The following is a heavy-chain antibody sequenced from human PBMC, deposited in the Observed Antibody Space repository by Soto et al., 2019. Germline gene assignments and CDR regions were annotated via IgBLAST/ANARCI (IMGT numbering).Heavy chain of an antibody. CDR3: AKRSSSSTFDY. D-gene: IGHD6-6*01. Sequence: PGGSLRLSCAASGFTFSDYTMNWVRQAPGKGLEWVSSISRSGSDDSTYYADSVKGRFTISRDNSKNTPYLQMNSLRAEDTAVYYCAKRSSSSTFDYWGQGTLVTVSS. CDR2: ISRSGSDDST. V-gene: IGHV3-23*01. CDR1: GFTFSDYT. J-gene: IGHJ4*02.